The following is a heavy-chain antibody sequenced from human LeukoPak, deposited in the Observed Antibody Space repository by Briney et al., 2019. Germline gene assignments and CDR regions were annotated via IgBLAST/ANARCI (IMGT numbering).Heavy chain of an antibody. D-gene: IGHD3-22*01. Sequence: SETLSLTCTVSGYSINNDYYWGWIRQPPGKGLEWIGSIYHSGSTYYNPSLKSRVTISVDTSKNQFSLKLSSVTAADTAVYYCARHYYDSSGYYYVRYWGQGTLVTVSS. J-gene: IGHJ4*02. V-gene: IGHV4-38-2*02. CDR2: IYHSGST. CDR3: ARHYYDSSGYYYVRY. CDR1: GYSINNDYY.